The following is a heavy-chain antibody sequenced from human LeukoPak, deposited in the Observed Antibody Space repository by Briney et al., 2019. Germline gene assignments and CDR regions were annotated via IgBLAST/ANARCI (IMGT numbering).Heavy chain of an antibody. Sequence: SETLSLTCSVSGDSVTSSYWNWIRQPPGKGLEWIGYVSADGTTNYGPSLRSRLIMSVDTAKNDISLILMSVTAADTAIYYCARLDCVLEGCYNHWGRGILVTVAS. CDR2: VSADGTT. J-gene: IGHJ4*02. V-gene: IGHV4-59*08. D-gene: IGHD2-15*01. CDR3: ARLDCVLEGCYNH. CDR1: GDSVTSSY.